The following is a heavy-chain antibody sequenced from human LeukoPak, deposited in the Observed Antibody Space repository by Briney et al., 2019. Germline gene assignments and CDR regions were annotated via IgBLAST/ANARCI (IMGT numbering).Heavy chain of an antibody. CDR1: GYTFNTYG. CDR3: ARDGFFGSGIVGAFDI. Sequence: ASVKVSCKASGYTFNTYGISWVRRAPGQRPEWMGWISAYNGNTNYAQKFQGRVTLITDTSTSTAYMELRSLRSDDTAVYYCARDGFFGSGIVGAFDIWGQGTMVTVSS. D-gene: IGHD3-10*01. J-gene: IGHJ3*02. CDR2: ISAYNGNT. V-gene: IGHV1-18*01.